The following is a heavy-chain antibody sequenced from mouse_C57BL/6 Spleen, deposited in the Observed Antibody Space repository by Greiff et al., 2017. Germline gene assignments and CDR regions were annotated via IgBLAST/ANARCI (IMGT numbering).Heavy chain of an antibody. V-gene: IGHV1-22*01. J-gene: IGHJ2*01. D-gene: IGHD2-1*01. Sequence: EVQLQQSGPELVKPGASVKMSCKASGYTFTDYNMHWVKQSHGKSLEWIGYINPNNGGTSYNQKFKGKATLTVNKSSSTAYMELRSLTSEDSAVYYWARSRRGYGNFDYWGQGTTLTVSS. CDR1: GYTFTDYN. CDR2: INPNNGGT. CDR3: ARSRRGYGNFDY.